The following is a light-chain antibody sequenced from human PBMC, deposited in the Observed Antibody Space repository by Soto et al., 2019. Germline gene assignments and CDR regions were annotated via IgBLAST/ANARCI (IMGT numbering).Light chain of an antibody. CDR1: NSDVGNYNL. Sequence: QSALTQPASLSGSPGQSITISCTGTNSDVGNYNLVSWYQQHPGKAPKLMIYEVTKRPSGVSNLFSGSKSGNTASLTISGLQAEDEADYYCCFYAGSVTVVFGGGTKLTV. CDR3: CFYAGSVTVV. CDR2: EVT. V-gene: IGLV2-23*02. J-gene: IGLJ2*01.